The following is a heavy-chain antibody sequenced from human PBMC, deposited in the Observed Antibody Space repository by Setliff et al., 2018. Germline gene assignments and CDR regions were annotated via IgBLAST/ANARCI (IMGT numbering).Heavy chain of an antibody. CDR3: AREGTYGSGGFDY. J-gene: IGHJ4*02. D-gene: IGHD3-10*01. CDR2: ISSSGSTI. CDR1: GFTFSSYE. V-gene: IGHV3-48*03. Sequence: PGGSLRLSCAASGFTFSSYEMNWVRQAPGKGLERVSYISSSGSTIYYADSVKGRFTISRDNAKNSLYLQMHSLRAEDTAVYYCAREGTYGSGGFDYWGQGTRVTVSS.